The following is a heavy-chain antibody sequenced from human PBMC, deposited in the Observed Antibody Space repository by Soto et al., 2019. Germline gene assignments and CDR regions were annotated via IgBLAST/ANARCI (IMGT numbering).Heavy chain of an antibody. CDR1: GDTFSSDA. D-gene: IGHD5-12*01. CDR2: IIPIFGTA. J-gene: IGHJ6*02. V-gene: IGHV1-69*13. Sequence: SVKVSCKASGDTFSSDAISWVRQAPGQGLEWMGGIIPIFGTASYAQKFQGRVTITADESTNTAYMELSSLRSDDTAVYFCARDRNIVATIYNYDGMAVWGQGPTVTV. CDR3: ARDRNIVATIYNYDGMAV.